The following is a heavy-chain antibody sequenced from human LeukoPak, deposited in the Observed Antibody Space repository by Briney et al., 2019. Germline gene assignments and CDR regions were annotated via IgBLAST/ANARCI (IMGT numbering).Heavy chain of an antibody. Sequence: SGTLSLTCTVSGGSISSSSYYWGWIRQPPGKGLEWIGSIYYSGSTYYNPSLKSRVTISVDTSKNQFSLKLSSVTAADTAVYYCAGTDYCGGDCYSAAFDIWGQGTMVTVSS. CDR3: AGTDYCGGDCYSAAFDI. CDR1: GGSISSSSYY. CDR2: IYYSGST. D-gene: IGHD2-21*02. V-gene: IGHV4-39*07. J-gene: IGHJ3*02.